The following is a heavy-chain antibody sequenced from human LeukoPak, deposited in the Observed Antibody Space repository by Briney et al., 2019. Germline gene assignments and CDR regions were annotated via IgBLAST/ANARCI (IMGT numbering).Heavy chain of an antibody. J-gene: IGHJ3*02. Sequence: GGSLRLSCAGSGFTFSNYGMNWVRQAPGKGLERASYISSRSSTIYYVDSVKGRFTISRDNAKNSLYLQMNSLRAEDTAVYYCAREGSVPDAFDIWGQGTMVTVSS. CDR2: ISSRSSTI. CDR3: AREGSVPDAFDI. CDR1: GFTFSNYG. D-gene: IGHD5/OR15-5a*01. V-gene: IGHV3-48*01.